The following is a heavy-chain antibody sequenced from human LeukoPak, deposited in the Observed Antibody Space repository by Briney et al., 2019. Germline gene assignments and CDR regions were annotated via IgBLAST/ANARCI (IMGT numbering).Heavy chain of an antibody. CDR2: IWFDGSNE. CDR3: ARDRDGYSYGHDAFRV. J-gene: IGHJ3*01. Sequence: GGSLRLSCVASGFTFSTYGMHWVRQAPGKGLEWVALIWFDGSNEYYLDSVKGRFTISRDNSQHTLYLQMTNLRPEDTAVYYCARDRDGYSYGHDAFRVWGQGTMVTVSS. CDR1: GFTFSTYG. V-gene: IGHV3-33*01. D-gene: IGHD5-18*01.